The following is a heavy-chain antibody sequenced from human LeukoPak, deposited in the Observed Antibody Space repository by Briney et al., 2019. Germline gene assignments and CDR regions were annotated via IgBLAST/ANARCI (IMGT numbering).Heavy chain of an antibody. CDR2: ISSSSSYI. V-gene: IGHV3-21*01. Sequence: GGSLRLSCAASGFTFSSYSMNWVRQAPGKGLEWVSSISSSSSYIYYTDSVKGRFTISRDNAKKSLYLQMNSLRAEDTAVYYCARDAVVTARNPVFDYWGQGTLVTVSS. D-gene: IGHD2-21*02. J-gene: IGHJ4*02. CDR3: ARDAVVTARNPVFDY. CDR1: GFTFSSYS.